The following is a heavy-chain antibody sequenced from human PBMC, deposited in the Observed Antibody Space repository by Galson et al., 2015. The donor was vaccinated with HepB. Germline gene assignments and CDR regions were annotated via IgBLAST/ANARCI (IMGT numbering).Heavy chain of an antibody. V-gene: IGHV3-15*01. D-gene: IGHD1-26*01. J-gene: IGHJ6*03. CDR2: IKSKTDGGTT. CDR1: GFTFSNAW. Sequence: SLRLSCAASGFTFSNAWMSWVRQAPGKGLEWVGRIKSKTDGGTTDYAAPVKGRFTISRDDSKNTLYLQMNSLKTEDTAVYYCTTRIYRVEATDYYYYMDVWGKGTTVTVSS. CDR3: TTRIYRVEATDYYYYMDV.